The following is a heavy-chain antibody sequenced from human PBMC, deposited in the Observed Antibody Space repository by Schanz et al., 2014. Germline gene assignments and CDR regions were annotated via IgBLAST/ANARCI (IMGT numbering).Heavy chain of an antibody. V-gene: IGHV1-2*04. CDR2: INPNTGGT. D-gene: IGHD6-25*01. CDR1: GYTFSDYY. CDR3: ARGQRRTIGRPFGP. Sequence: QVQLVQSGAEVKKPGASVKVSCKASGYTFSDYYIHWVRQAPGQGLEWMGWINPNTGGTNFAQKFQGWVTVTRDTSISTVYMELSRVTYEDTAVYYCARGQRRTIGRPFGPWGQGTLVTVSS. J-gene: IGHJ5*02.